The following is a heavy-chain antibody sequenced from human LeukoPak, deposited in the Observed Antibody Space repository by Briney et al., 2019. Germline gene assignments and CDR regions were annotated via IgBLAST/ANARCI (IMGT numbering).Heavy chain of an antibody. D-gene: IGHD5-12*01. CDR2: ISGSGGST. V-gene: IGHV3-23*01. CDR1: GFTFSSYA. Sequence: GGSLRLSCAASGFTFSSYAMSWVRQAPGKGLEWVSAISGSGGSTYYADSVKGRFTISRDNSKNTLYLQMNSLGAEDTAVYYCAKDQDLVIVATNFDYWGQGTLVTVSS. J-gene: IGHJ4*02. CDR3: AKDQDLVIVATNFDY.